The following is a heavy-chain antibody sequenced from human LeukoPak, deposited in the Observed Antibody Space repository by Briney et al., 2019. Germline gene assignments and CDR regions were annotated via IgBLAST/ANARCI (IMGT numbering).Heavy chain of an antibody. Sequence: GGSLRLSCAASGFTFSNAWMSWVRQAPGKGLEWVGRIKSKTDGGTTDYAAPVKGRFTISRDDSKNTLYLLMNSLKTEDTGMYYCVTHDLVRGVLPGNMDVWGKGTSVITSS. D-gene: IGHD3-10*01. CDR3: VTHDLVRGVLPGNMDV. CDR1: GFTFSNAW. V-gene: IGHV3-15*01. J-gene: IGHJ6*03. CDR2: IKSKTDGGTT.